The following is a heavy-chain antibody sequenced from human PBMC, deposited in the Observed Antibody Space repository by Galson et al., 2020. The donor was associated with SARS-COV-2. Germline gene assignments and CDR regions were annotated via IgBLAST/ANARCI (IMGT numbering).Heavy chain of an antibody. J-gene: IGHJ4*02. CDR1: GFPFSSHA. Sequence: GGSLRLSCAASGFPFSSHAIHWVRHAPGKGLEWVAQIFYDGREKYYGDSVKGRFTIARDSSKNMVYLQMNNLKVDDTAVYYCARDGQLGSGWAFDYWGQGTLVTVSS. V-gene: IGHV3-33*01. CDR2: IFYDGREK. D-gene: IGHD6-19*01. CDR3: ARDGQLGSGWAFDY.